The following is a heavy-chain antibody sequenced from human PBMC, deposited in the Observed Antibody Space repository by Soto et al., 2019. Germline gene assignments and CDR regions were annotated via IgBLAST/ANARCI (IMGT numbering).Heavy chain of an antibody. Sequence: SVKVSCKASGGTFSSYAISWVRQAPGQGLEWMGGIIPIFGTANYEQKFQGRVTITADKSTRTAYMELSSLRSEDTAVYYCARPYDSSGYYFGYWGQGTLVTV. CDR2: IIPIFGTA. D-gene: IGHD3-22*01. V-gene: IGHV1-69*06. CDR1: GGTFSSYA. CDR3: ARPYDSSGYYFGY. J-gene: IGHJ4*02.